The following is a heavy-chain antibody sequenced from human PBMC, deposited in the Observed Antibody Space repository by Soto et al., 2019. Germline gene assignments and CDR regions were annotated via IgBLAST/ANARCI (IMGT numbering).Heavy chain of an antibody. Sequence: EVQLVASGGGLVQPGGSLRLSCAASGFTVSSYLMHWVRQAPGKGLVWVSRINSDGSSTSFADSVKGRFTISRDNAKNTLYLQMNSLRAEDTAVYYYARVNYGDYGGVYDYWGQGTLVTVSS. D-gene: IGHD4-17*01. V-gene: IGHV3-74*01. CDR2: INSDGSST. J-gene: IGHJ4*02. CDR3: ARVNYGDYGGVYDY. CDR1: GFTVSSYL.